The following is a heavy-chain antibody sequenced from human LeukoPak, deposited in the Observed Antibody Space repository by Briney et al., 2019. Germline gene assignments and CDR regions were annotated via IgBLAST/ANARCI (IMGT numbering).Heavy chain of an antibody. CDR1: GFTFDDYA. CDR3: AKDRARYCSSTSCSPYDY. V-gene: IGHV3-9*01. CDR2: ISWNSGSI. D-gene: IGHD2-2*01. J-gene: IGHJ4*02. Sequence: PGGSLRLSCAASGFTFDDYAMHWVRQAPGKGLEWVSGISWNSGSIGYADSVKGRFTISRDSAKNSLYLQMNSLRAEDTALYYCAKDRARYCSSTSCSPYDYWGQGTLVTVSS.